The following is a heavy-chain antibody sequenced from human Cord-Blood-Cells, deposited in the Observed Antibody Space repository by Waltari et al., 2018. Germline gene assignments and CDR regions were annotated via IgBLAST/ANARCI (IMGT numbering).Heavy chain of an antibody. CDR1: GGSISSYY. CDR2: IYTSGST. J-gene: IGHJ4*02. CDR3: ARDKRAARPGIAYYFDY. V-gene: IGHV4-4*07. Sequence: QVQLPESGPGLVKPSETLSLTCTVSGGSISSYYWSWIRQHAGKGLEWIGRIYTSGSTNYNPSLKSRVTMSVDTSKNQFSLKLSSVTAADTAVYYCARDKRAARPGIAYYFDYWGQGTLVTVSS. D-gene: IGHD6-6*01.